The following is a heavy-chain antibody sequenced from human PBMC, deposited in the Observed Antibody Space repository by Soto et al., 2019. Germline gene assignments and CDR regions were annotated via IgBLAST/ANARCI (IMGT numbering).Heavy chain of an antibody. CDR2: MNPNSGNT. J-gene: IGHJ4*02. V-gene: IGHV1-8*01. Sequence: GASVKVSCKASGYTFTSYDVNWVRQATGQGPEWMGWMNPNSGNTGYAQKFQGRVTMTRNTSISTAYMELSSLRSEDTAVYYCAREYYYGSGSYYTPTSDYWGQGTLVTVSS. D-gene: IGHD3-10*01. CDR3: AREYYYGSGSYYTPTSDY. CDR1: GYTFTSYD.